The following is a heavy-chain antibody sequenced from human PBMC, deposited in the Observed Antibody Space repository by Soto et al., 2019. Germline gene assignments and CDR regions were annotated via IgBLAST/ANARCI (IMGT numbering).Heavy chain of an antibody. CDR1: GYTFTSYG. D-gene: IGHD3-3*01. CDR3: ASTARGFWSGYYSWDY. J-gene: IGHJ4*02. V-gene: IGHV1-18*01. Sequence: QVQLVQSGAEVKKPGASVKVSCKASGYTFTSYGISWVRQAPGQGLEWMGWISAYNGNTNYAQKLQGRVTMTTDTSTSTAYMERRSLRSDDTAVYYCASTARGFWSGYYSWDYWGQGTLVTVSS. CDR2: ISAYNGNT.